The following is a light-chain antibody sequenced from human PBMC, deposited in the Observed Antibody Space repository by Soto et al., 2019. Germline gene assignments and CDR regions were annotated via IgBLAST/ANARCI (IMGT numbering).Light chain of an antibody. CDR2: GAS. V-gene: IGKV3-20*01. CDR1: QSISSRY. Sequence: EILLTQSPCTLSLSPGERATLSCRASQSISSRYLAWYQHKPGRAPRLLIYGASSRATGIPDSFSGSGSGTDFTLTISRLEPEDFAVYYCQQYNNWPPITFGQGTRLEIK. J-gene: IGKJ5*01. CDR3: QQYNNWPPIT.